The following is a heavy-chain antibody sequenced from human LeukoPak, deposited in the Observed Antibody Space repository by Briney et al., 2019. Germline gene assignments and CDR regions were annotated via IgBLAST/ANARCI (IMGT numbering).Heavy chain of an antibody. D-gene: IGHD3-10*01. CDR2: IYYSGST. J-gene: IGHJ6*02. CDR1: GGSISSYP. Sequence: SEPLSLTCTVSGGSISSYPWNWIRQPTGKGLEWIGNIYYSGSTNYNPSLKSRVTISPDTSKNQFSLRLSSVTAADTAVYYCARQGARFGELLSFYAMDVWGQGTTVTVSS. CDR3: ARQGARFGELLSFYAMDV. V-gene: IGHV4-59*08.